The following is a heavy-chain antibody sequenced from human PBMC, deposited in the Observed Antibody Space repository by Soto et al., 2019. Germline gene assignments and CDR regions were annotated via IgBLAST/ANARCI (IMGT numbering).Heavy chain of an antibody. Sequence: QVQLVQSGAEVKKPGSSVKVSCKASGGTFSSYAISWVRQAPGQGLEWMGGIIPIFGTANYAQKFQGRVTITGDESTSKAYMELSSLRSEDTAVYYCELVITVIVVVSYWGQGTLVTVAS. CDR2: IIPIFGTA. CDR1: GGTFSSYA. D-gene: IGHD3-22*01. CDR3: ELVITVIVVVSY. J-gene: IGHJ4*02. V-gene: IGHV1-69*12.